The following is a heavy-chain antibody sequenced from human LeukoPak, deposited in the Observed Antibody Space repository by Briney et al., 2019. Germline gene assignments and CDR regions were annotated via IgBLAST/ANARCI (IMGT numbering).Heavy chain of an antibody. V-gene: IGHV3-74*01. Sequence: GGSLRPSCAASGFTFSSYWMHWVRQAPGKGLVWVSRINSDGSSTNYADSVKGRFTISRDNAKNTLYLQMSSLRAEDTAVYYCAREVSSSAGMNYWGQGTLVTVSS. J-gene: IGHJ4*02. D-gene: IGHD6-6*01. CDR2: INSDGSST. CDR1: GFTFSSYW. CDR3: AREVSSSAGMNY.